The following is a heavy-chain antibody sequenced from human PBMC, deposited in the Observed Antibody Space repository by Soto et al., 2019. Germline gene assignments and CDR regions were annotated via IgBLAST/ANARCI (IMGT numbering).Heavy chain of an antibody. CDR2: IIPMRDIT. V-gene: IGHV1-69*02. D-gene: IGHD6-13*01. CDR3: TLGSWSAETFDI. J-gene: IGHJ3*02. CDR1: GGTFGTYT. Sequence: QVQLVQSGAEVKKPGSSVKVSCKASGGTFGTYTVIWVRQAPGQGLEWMGRIIPMRDITNTAQSFQGRVTITADQSTSTAYLELSTLRSDDTAIYFCTLGSWSAETFDIWGRRTMVTVSS.